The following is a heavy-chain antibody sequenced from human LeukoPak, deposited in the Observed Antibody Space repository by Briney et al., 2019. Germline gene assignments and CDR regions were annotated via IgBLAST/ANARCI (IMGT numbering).Heavy chain of an antibody. Sequence: SETLSLTCAVSGGSISSGGYSWSWIRQPPGKGLEWIGYIYYSGSTYYNPSLKSRVTISVDTSKNQFSLKLSSVTAADTAVYYCARTGKGYSYGFYYYYYMDVWGKGTTVTVSS. D-gene: IGHD5-18*01. J-gene: IGHJ6*03. V-gene: IGHV4-30-4*07. CDR1: GGSISSGGYS. CDR3: ARTGKGYSYGFYYYYYMDV. CDR2: IYYSGST.